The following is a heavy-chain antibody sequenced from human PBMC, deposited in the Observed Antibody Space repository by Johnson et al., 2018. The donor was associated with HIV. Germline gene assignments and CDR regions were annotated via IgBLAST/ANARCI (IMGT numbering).Heavy chain of an antibody. J-gene: IGHJ3*02. Sequence: VQLVESGGGLVQPGRSLRLSCAASGFTFNDYGMHWVRQAPGKGLEWVSGINWNSGSIAYADSVKGRFTISRDNAKNTLYLQMNSLRAEDTAVYYCARDTPFDIWGQGTMVTVSS. V-gene: IGHV3-9*01. CDR2: INWNSGSI. CDR1: GFTFNDYG. CDR3: ARDTPFDI.